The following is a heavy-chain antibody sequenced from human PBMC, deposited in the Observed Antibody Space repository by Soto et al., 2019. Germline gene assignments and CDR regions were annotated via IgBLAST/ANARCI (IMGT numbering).Heavy chain of an antibody. V-gene: IGHV3-30-3*01. CDR2: ISSDGNQK. CDR3: ARENYYVYNSGSKTLGALDL. CDR1: RVTVSNYA. Sequence: PSWSLALSCAASRVTVSNYAIAWLLQAPGKGLERVSVISSDGNQKYFGDSVRGRFTISRENPKNTTYLQMNSVRAEDTAVFFCARENYYVYNSGSKTLGALDLWGQGTMVTVSS. D-gene: IGHD3-16*01. J-gene: IGHJ3*01.